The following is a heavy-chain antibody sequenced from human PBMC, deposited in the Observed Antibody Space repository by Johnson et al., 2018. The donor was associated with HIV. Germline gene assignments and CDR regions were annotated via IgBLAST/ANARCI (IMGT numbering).Heavy chain of an antibody. CDR1: GFTFSNYA. D-gene: IGHD3-10*01. J-gene: IGHJ3*02. CDR3: ARPLGGAFDI. CDR2: ISSDGSTK. V-gene: IGHV3-30*14. Sequence: QVQLVESGGGVVQPGRSLRLSCAASGFTFSNYAMHWVRQAPGKGLEWVAVISSDGSTKYYGDSLEGRFTISRDNSKNTLYLQMNSLRAEDTAVYYCARPLGGAFDIWGQGTMVTVSS.